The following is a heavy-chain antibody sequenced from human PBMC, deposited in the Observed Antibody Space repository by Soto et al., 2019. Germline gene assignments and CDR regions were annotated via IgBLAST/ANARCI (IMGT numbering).Heavy chain of an antibody. CDR3: AKSSDNYYDSSGPPVI. Sequence: ASVKVSCKASGYTFTSYDINWVRQATGQGLEWMGWMNPNSGNTGYAQKFQGRVTMTRNTSISTAYMELSSLRSEDTAVYYCAKSSDNYYDSSGPPVIWGQGTMVTVSS. CDR1: GYTFTSYD. J-gene: IGHJ3*02. CDR2: MNPNSGNT. V-gene: IGHV1-8*01. D-gene: IGHD3-22*01.